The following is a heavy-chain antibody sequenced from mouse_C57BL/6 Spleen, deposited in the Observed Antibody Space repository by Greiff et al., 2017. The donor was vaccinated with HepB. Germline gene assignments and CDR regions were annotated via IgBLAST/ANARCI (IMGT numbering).Heavy chain of an antibody. D-gene: IGHD2-1*01. CDR3: ARDGNSYWYFDV. CDR2: ISSGSSTI. CDR1: GFTFSDYG. Sequence: DVMLVESGGGLVKPGGSLKLSCAASGFTFSDYGMHWVRQAPEKGLEWVAYISSGSSTIYYADTVKGRFTISRDNAKNTLFLQMTSLRSEDTAMYYCARDGNSYWYFDVWGTGTTVTVSS. J-gene: IGHJ1*03. V-gene: IGHV5-17*01.